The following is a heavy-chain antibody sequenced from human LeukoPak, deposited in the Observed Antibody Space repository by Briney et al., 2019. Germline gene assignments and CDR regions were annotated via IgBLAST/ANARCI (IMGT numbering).Heavy chain of an antibody. V-gene: IGHV3-23*01. Sequence: GGSLRLSCAASGFTFSSYAMSWVRQAPGKGLEWVSAISGCGGSTYYADSVKGRFTISRDNSKNTLYLQMNSLRAEDTAVYYCAKDSGDFWSGYYPTPTYFDYWGQGTLVTVSS. CDR2: ISGCGGST. D-gene: IGHD3-3*01. CDR3: AKDSGDFWSGYYPTPTYFDY. CDR1: GFTFSSYA. J-gene: IGHJ4*02.